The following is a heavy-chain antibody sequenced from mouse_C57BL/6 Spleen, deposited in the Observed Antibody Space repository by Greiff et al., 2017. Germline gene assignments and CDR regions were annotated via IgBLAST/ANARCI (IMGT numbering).Heavy chain of an antibody. D-gene: IGHD1-1*01. Sequence: VQLQQPGAELVRPGTSVKLSCKASGYTFTSYWMHWVKQRPGQGLEWIGVIDPSDSYTNYNQKFKGKATLTVDTSSSTAYMQLSSLTSEDSAVYYCARGYSSGYRYFDVWGTGTTVTVSS. V-gene: IGHV1-59*01. CDR2: IDPSDSYT. CDR3: ARGYSSGYRYFDV. CDR1: GYTFTSYW. J-gene: IGHJ1*03.